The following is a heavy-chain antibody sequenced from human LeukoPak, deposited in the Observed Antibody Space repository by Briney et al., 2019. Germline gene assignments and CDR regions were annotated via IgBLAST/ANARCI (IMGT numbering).Heavy chain of an antibody. CDR1: GFTFSSYN. D-gene: IGHD5-18*01. V-gene: IGHV3-21*01. Sequence: PGGSLRLSCAASGFTFSSYNMNWVRQAPGKGLKWVSSISSSSSYIYYADSVKGRFTISRDNAKNSLYLQMNSLRAEDTGVYYCTRERGYSYGYSDYWGQGTLVTVSS. CDR3: TRERGYSYGYSDY. CDR2: ISSSSSYI. J-gene: IGHJ4*02.